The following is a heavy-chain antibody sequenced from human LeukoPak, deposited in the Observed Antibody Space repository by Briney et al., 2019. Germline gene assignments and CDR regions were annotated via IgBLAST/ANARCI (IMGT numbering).Heavy chain of an antibody. CDR2: IGAYNGDT. J-gene: IGHJ5*02. Sequence: ASVKVSCKASGYTFTNYGISWVRQAPGQGLEWMGWIGAYNGDTNYAQKLQGRVTMTTDTSTNTAYMELRSLRSDDTAVYYCARPVGRIAVRGLNWFDPWGQGTLVTVSS. D-gene: IGHD3-10*01. V-gene: IGHV1-18*01. CDR1: GYTFTNYG. CDR3: ARPVGRIAVRGLNWFDP.